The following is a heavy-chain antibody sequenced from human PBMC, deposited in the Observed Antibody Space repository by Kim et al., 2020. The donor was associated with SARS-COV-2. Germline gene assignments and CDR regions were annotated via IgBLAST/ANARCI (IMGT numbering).Heavy chain of an antibody. Sequence: SYAQKFQGRVTMTRDTSTSTVYMELSSLRSEDTAVYYCAREVRQLHWFDPWGQGTLVTVSS. CDR3: AREVRQLHWFDP. V-gene: IGHV1-46*01. J-gene: IGHJ5*02. D-gene: IGHD6-13*01.